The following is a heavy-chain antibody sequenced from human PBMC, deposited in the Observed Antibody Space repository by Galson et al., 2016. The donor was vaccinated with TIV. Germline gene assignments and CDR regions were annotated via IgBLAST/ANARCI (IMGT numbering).Heavy chain of an antibody. CDR3: VKTQVHIVVTPGAPAGYYFAN. Sequence: SLRLSCAASGFTFNNNAMSWVRQAPGRGLEWISTINPTGGDAYYADSLKGRFTISRDDSRNTLFLQMRSLRVEDTALYYCVKTQVHIVVTPGAPAGYYFANWGQGTLVTVSS. V-gene: IGHV3-23*01. CDR1: GFTFNNNA. D-gene: IGHD2-15*01. J-gene: IGHJ4*02. CDR2: INPTGGDA.